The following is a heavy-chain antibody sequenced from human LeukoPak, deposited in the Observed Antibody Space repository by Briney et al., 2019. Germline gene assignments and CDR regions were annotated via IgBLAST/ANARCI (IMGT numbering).Heavy chain of an antibody. CDR3: AREITIPSYYYYMDV. D-gene: IGHD3-9*01. Sequence: SETLSLTCTVSGGSISSSSYYWGWIRQPPGKGLEWIGSIYYSGSTYYNPSLKSRVTISVDTSKNQFSLKLIPVTAADTAVYYCAREITIPSYYYYMDVWGKGTTVTISS. CDR1: GGSISSSSYY. J-gene: IGHJ6*03. V-gene: IGHV4-39*07. CDR2: IYYSGST.